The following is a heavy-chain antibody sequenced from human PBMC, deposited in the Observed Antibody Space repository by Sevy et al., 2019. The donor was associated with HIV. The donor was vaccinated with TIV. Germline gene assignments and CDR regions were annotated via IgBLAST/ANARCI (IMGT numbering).Heavy chain of an antibody. D-gene: IGHD4-17*01. CDR1: GFTFNEYY. J-gene: IGHJ4*02. V-gene: IGHV3-11*06. CDR3: VRNDYGAHGASGNSFDY. CDR2: ISSRNSYR. Sequence: GGYLRLSCAASGFTFNEYYMSWIRQAPGKGLEWISYISSRNSYRKYADSVKGRFTISRDNARNSLYLQMNSLRAEDTAMYYCVRNDYGAHGASGNSFDYWGQGTQVTVSS.